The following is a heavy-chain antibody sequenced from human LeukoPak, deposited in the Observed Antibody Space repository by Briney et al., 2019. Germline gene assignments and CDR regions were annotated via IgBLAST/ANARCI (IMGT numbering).Heavy chain of an antibody. Sequence: GESLKISCKGSGYRFSTYWIGWVRQMPGKGLEWMGIIYPGDSDTRYSPSLQGQVTISADKSINTAYLQWSSLRASDTAMYYCARHASAFDIWGQGTMVTVSS. V-gene: IGHV5-51*01. CDR2: IYPGDSDT. CDR1: GYRFSTYW. CDR3: ARHASAFDI. J-gene: IGHJ3*02.